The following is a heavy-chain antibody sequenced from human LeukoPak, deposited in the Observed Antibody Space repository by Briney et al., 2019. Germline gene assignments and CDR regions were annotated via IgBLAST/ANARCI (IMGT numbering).Heavy chain of an antibody. V-gene: IGHV1-18*01. CDR2: ISVYNGNT. CDR1: GYTFTSYG. Sequence: EASVKVSCKASGYTFTSYGISWVRQAPGQGLEWMGWISVYNGNTNYAQKLQGRVTMTTDTSTSTAYMELRSLRSDDTAVYYCARDCSGGSCYWGIWGQGTMVTVSS. D-gene: IGHD2-15*01. CDR3: ARDCSGGSCYWGI. J-gene: IGHJ3*02.